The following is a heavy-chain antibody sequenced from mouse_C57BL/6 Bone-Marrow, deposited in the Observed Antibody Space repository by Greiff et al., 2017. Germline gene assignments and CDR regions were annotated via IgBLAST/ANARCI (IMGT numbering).Heavy chain of an antibody. D-gene: IGHD2-5*01. V-gene: IGHV5-9*01. Sequence: EVKLQQSGGGLVKPGGSLKLSCAASGFTFSSYTMSWVRQTPEKRLEWVATISGGGGNTYYPDSVKGRFTISRDNAKNTLYLQMSSLRSEDTALYYCARHASYYSNYDYLDYWGKGTTLTVSS. J-gene: IGHJ2*01. CDR1: GFTFSSYT. CDR3: ARHASYYSNYDYLDY. CDR2: ISGGGGNT.